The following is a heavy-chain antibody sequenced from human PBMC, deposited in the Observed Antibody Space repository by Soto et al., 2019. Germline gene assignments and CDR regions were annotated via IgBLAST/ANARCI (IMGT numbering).Heavy chain of an antibody. J-gene: IGHJ5*02. Sequence: SVKVSCKASGYTFSTYTITWVRQAPGQGLEWMGRIIPIIGIINYAQKFQGRVTISADKFTGTAYMELTGLRSDDTAVYYCAGDPDSHYNDSHASSYPWGQGTLVTVSS. CDR3: AGDPDSHYNDSHASSYP. D-gene: IGHD4-4*01. V-gene: IGHV1-69*04. CDR1: GYTFSTYT. CDR2: IIPIIGII.